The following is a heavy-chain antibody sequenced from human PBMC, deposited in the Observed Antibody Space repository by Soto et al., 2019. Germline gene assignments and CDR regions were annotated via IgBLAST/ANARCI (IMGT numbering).Heavy chain of an antibody. CDR2: ISSRSSTI. D-gene: IGHD3-16*01. CDR1: GFTFSSYS. Sequence: EVQLVESGGGLVQPGGSLRLSCAASGFTFSSYSMNWVRQAPGKGLEWVSYISSRSSTIYYADSVKGRFTISRDNAKNSLYRQMNSLRDEDTAVYYCARDPPLTWLNYFDYWGQGTLVTVSS. V-gene: IGHV3-48*02. CDR3: ARDPPLTWLNYFDY. J-gene: IGHJ4*02.